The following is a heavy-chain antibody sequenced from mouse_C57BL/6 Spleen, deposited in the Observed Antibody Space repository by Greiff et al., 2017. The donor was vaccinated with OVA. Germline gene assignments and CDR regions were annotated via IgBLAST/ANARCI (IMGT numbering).Heavy chain of an antibody. CDR1: GFTFSDYG. CDR3: ARDSLDY. V-gene: IGHV5-17*01. CDR2: ISSGSSTI. D-gene: IGHD3-2*01. Sequence: EVQVVESGGGLVKPGGSLKLSCAASGFTFSDYGMHWVRQAPEKGLEWVAYISSGSSTIYYADTVKGRFTISRDNAKNTLFLQMTSLRAVNTAMYYCARDSLDYWGQGTTLTVSS. J-gene: IGHJ2*01.